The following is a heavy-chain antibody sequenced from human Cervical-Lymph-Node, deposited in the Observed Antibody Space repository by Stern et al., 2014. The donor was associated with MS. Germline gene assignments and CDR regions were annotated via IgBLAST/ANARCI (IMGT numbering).Heavy chain of an antibody. CDR3: ARKSLSMDHYFDS. CDR1: GASISSYY. D-gene: IGHD2-2*03. J-gene: IGHJ4*02. CDR2: IYYTGTT. Sequence: QLQLQESGPGLVKPSETLSLTCTVSGASISSYYWNWIRQPPGKGLEWIGYIYYTGTTNYNPSLKGRVAISLDTSKNQFSLILRSVSAADTAVYYCARKSLSMDHYFDSCGQGTLVTVSS. V-gene: IGHV4-59*01.